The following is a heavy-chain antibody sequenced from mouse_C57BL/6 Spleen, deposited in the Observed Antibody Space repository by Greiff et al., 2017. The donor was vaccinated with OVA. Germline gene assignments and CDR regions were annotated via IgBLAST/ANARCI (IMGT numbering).Heavy chain of an antibody. J-gene: IGHJ2*01. V-gene: IGHV1-80*01. D-gene: IGHD1-1*01. CDR1: GYAFSSYW. CDR3: ARGPTTVVATNYFDY. CDR2: IYPGDGDT. Sequence: VKVVESGAELVKPGASVKISCKASGYAFSSYWMNWVKQRPGKGLEWIGQIYPGDGDTNYNGKFKGKATLTADKSSSTAYMQLSSLTSEDSAVYFCARGPTTVVATNYFDYWGQGTTLTVSS.